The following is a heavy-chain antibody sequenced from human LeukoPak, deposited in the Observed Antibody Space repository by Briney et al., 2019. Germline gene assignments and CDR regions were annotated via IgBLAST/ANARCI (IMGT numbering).Heavy chain of an antibody. CDR2: IYYSGST. J-gene: IGHJ4*02. CDR3: ARDYGDFFDY. D-gene: IGHD4-17*01. V-gene: IGHV4-59*01. CDR1: GGSISSYY. Sequence: SETLSLTCTVSGGSISSYYWSWIRQPPGKGLEWIGYIYYSGSTNYNPSLKSRVTISVDTSKNQFSLKLSSVTAADTAVYYCARDYGDFFDYWSQGTLVTVSS.